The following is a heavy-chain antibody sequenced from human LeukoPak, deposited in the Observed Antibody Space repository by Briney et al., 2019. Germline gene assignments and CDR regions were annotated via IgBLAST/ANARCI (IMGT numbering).Heavy chain of an antibody. CDR1: GFTFSSYG. CDR3: AKDLVGATSSDYYGMDV. J-gene: IGHJ6*02. V-gene: IGHV3-30*18. Sequence: GRSLRLSCAASGFTFSSYGMHWVRQAPGKGLEWVAVISYDGSNKYYADSMKGRFTISRDNSKNTLYLQMNSLRAEDTAVYYCAKDLVGATSSDYYGMDVWGQGTTVTVSS. CDR2: ISYDGSNK. D-gene: IGHD1-26*01.